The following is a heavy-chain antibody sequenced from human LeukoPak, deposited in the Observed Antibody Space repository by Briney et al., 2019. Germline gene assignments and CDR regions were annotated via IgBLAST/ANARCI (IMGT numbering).Heavy chain of an antibody. CDR3: ARDVYSSSYYFALDV. CDR1: GGSISSYY. CDR2: IYHSGSA. Sequence: SETLSLTCTVSGGSISSYYWGWIRQPPGKGLEYIGSIYHSGSASYNPSLTSRVTISVDMSRNQFSLEVNSVTAADTAVYYCARDVYSSSYYFALDVWGQGTVVTVSS. V-gene: IGHV4-39*07. D-gene: IGHD6-13*01. J-gene: IGHJ3*01.